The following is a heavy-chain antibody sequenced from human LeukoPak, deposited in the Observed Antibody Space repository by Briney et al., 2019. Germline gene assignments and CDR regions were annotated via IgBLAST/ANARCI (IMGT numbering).Heavy chain of an antibody. Sequence: SGTLSLTCAVSGGSISRRTNWWSWVRQPPGKGLEWIGEIYHSGGTNYNPSLKSRITISVDKSQNQFSLKVDSLTAADTAVYYCVANGYYCLDVWGKGTTVTVSS. D-gene: IGHD2-8*01. CDR3: VANGYYCLDV. CDR1: GGSISRRTNW. J-gene: IGHJ6*03. V-gene: IGHV4-4*02. CDR2: IYHSGGT.